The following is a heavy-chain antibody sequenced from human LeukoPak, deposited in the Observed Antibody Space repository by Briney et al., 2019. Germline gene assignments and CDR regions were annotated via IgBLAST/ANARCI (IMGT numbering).Heavy chain of an antibody. CDR2: IGTTGDT. CDR3: ARGRGTYFDL. D-gene: IGHD3-10*01. CDR1: GFTFSLYD. J-gene: IGHJ2*01. Sequence: GGSLRLSCAASGFTFSLYDMLWVRHTTGTGLEWVSLIGTTGDTFYPGSVKGRFTISRENAKNSLYLEMNSLRAGDTAVYYCARGRGTYFDLWGRGTLVTVSS. V-gene: IGHV3-13*01.